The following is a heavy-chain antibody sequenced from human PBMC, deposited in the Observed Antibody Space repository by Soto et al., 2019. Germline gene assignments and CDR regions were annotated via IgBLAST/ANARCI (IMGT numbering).Heavy chain of an antibody. V-gene: IGHV2-5*02. CDR1: GFSLSTSGVG. Sequence: PTLANPTQTLTLTCTFSGFSLSTSGVGVGWIRQPPGKALEWLAVIYWDDDKGYSPSLKNRLTITKDTSKNQVVLTMTNMDPVDTATYYCAHTVGLVVVTSEDEYFQHWGQGTQVTVSS. CDR2: IYWDDDK. J-gene: IGHJ1*01. CDR3: AHTVGLVVVTSEDEYFQH. D-gene: IGHD2-15*01.